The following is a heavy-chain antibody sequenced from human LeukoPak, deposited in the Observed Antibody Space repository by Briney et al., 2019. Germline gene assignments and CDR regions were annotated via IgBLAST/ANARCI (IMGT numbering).Heavy chain of an antibody. CDR2: IRFDGGQT. CDR3: ARDANADYGDYYSDDAFDI. D-gene: IGHD4-17*01. J-gene: IGHJ3*02. CDR1: GFSFSNAW. Sequence: PGGSLRLSCAASGFSFSNAWMSWVRQAPGKGLEWVTLIRFDGGQTFYTDSVKGRFTISRDNSKNTLSLQMNSLRTEDTAVYYCARDANADYGDYYSDDAFDIWGQGAMVTVSS. V-gene: IGHV3-33*08.